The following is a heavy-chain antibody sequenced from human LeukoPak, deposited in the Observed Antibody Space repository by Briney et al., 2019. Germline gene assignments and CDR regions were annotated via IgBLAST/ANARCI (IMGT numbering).Heavy chain of an antibody. V-gene: IGHV3-7*04. Sequence: GGSLRLSCAASGFTFNSYWMSWVRQAPGKGLEWVANIKGDGSEKYHVDSVKGRFTISRDNVENSLYLQMNSLRADDTAVYYCARGQQLASRGQGTLVTVSS. CDR1: GFTFNSYW. D-gene: IGHD1-1*01. CDR3: ARGQQLAS. CDR2: IKGDGSEK. J-gene: IGHJ4*02.